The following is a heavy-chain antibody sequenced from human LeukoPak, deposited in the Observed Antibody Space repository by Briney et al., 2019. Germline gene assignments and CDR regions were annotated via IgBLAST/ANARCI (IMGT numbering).Heavy chain of an antibody. CDR3: AADTHSGAFDI. CDR1: GFTFTSSA. Sequence: ASVKVSCKASGFTFTSSAVQWVRQARGQRLEWIGWIVVGSGSTNYAQKFQERVTITRDMSTSTAYMELSSLRSEDTAVYYCAADTHSGAFDIWGQGTMVTVSS. CDR2: IVVGSGST. J-gene: IGHJ3*02. V-gene: IGHV1-58*01.